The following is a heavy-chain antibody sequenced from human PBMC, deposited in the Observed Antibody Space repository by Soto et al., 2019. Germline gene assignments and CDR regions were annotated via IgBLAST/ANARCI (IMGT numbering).Heavy chain of an antibody. V-gene: IGHV4-59*01. CDR3: ARIGGYHGPLDY. J-gene: IGHJ4*02. Sequence: KTSETLSLPCSVPGVSISSYFWSWIRQSPGRGLEWLGYTYHRGSTNYSPSLKSRVAISLDTSENQFSLKVNSVTAADTAVYYCARIGGYHGPLDYWGQETPVTVSS. CDR2: TYHRGST. D-gene: IGHD6-25*01. CDR1: GVSISSYF.